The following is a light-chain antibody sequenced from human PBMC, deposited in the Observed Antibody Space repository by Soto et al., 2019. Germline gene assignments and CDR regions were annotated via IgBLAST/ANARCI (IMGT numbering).Light chain of an antibody. CDR1: SSDVGSYNL. CDR3: CSYAASSTSHVV. Sequence: HSALTQPASVSGSPGQSITISCTGTSSDVGSYNLVSWYQQHPGKAPKLMIYEGSKRPSGVSNRFSGSKSGNTASLTISGLQAEDEADYYCCSYAASSTSHVVFGGGTKVTVL. J-gene: IGLJ2*01. V-gene: IGLV2-23*01. CDR2: EGS.